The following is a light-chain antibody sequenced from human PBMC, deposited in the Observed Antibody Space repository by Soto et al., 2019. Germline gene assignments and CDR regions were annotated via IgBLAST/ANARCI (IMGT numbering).Light chain of an antibody. Sequence: EIVLTQSPGTLVLSPGERATLSCRASQSVSDSYLAWYQQKPGQAPRLLIYASSRATGIPDRFSGSGAGTDFTLNITHLAPEDFAVYYCHHYGTSALFGPGTKVDIK. V-gene: IGKV3-20*01. CDR3: HHYGTSAL. J-gene: IGKJ3*01. CDR1: QSVSDSY. CDR2: AS.